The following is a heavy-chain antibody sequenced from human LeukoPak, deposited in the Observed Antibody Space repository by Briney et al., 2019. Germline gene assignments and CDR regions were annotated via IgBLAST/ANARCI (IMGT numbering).Heavy chain of an antibody. V-gene: IGHV3-7*01. CDR2: IKVDGSEK. D-gene: IGHD2-15*01. CDR1: GFTFSSYA. Sequence: GGSLRLSCAASGFTFSSYAMHWVRQAPGKGLEWVANIKVDGSEKNYVDSVRGRFTISRDNAKNSLYLQMNSLRAEDTAVYYCTRNGRSLDYWGQGTLVTVSS. J-gene: IGHJ4*02. CDR3: TRNGRSLDY.